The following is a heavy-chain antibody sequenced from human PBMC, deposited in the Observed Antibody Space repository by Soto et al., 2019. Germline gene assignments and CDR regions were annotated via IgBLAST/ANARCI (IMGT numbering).Heavy chain of an antibody. V-gene: IGHV4-39*01. D-gene: IGHD4-17*01. CDR3: ARRSTVTYDY. CDR2: FYYSEST. CDR1: GGSITSNSYY. Sequence: QLQLQESGPELVKPSETLSLTCTVSGGSITSNSYYWGWIRQPPGKGLEWIGSFYYSESTYFNPSLKSRVTRSVDTSKNQFSLKLSAVTAADTAVYYCARRSTVTYDYWGQGILVTVSS. J-gene: IGHJ4*02.